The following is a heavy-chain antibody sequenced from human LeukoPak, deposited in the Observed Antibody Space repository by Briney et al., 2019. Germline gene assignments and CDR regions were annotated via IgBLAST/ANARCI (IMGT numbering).Heavy chain of an antibody. CDR1: GGSISSSSYY. CDR2: IYYSGST. Sequence: SETLSLTCTVSGGSISSSSYYWGWIRQPPGKGLEWIGYIYYSGSTNYNPSLKSRVTISVDTSKNQFSLKLSSVTAADTAVYYCARSRQWLRNKSSYYYYYYMDVWGKGTTVTISS. V-gene: IGHV4-61*05. D-gene: IGHD5-12*01. CDR3: ARSRQWLRNKSSYYYYYYMDV. J-gene: IGHJ6*03.